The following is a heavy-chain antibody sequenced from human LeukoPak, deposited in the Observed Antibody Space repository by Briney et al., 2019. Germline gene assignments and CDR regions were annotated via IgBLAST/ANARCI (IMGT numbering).Heavy chain of an antibody. Sequence: PSETLSLTCTVSSGSISTYYWSWIRQPPGKGLEWIGYIFYTGSTKYNPSLRCRVTISLDTSRNQFSLRLTSVTAADTAMYYCAGRNAGMTTFDYWGPGTPVTVSS. V-gene: IGHV4-59*01. D-gene: IGHD4-11*01. J-gene: IGHJ4*02. CDR3: AGRNAGMTTFDY. CDR2: IFYTGST. CDR1: SGSISTYY.